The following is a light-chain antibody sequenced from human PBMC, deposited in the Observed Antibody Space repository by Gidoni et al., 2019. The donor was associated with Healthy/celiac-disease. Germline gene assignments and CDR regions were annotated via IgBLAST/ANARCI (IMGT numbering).Light chain of an antibody. Sequence: DIQMTQSPSSLSASVGDRVTLTCRASQSISSYLNWYQQKPGKDPKLLIYAASSLQSGVPSRFSGSGSGTDFPLTISSLQPEDFATYYCQQSYSTPPYTFGQGTKLEIK. CDR1: QSISSY. CDR2: AAS. CDR3: QQSYSTPPYT. V-gene: IGKV1-39*01. J-gene: IGKJ2*01.